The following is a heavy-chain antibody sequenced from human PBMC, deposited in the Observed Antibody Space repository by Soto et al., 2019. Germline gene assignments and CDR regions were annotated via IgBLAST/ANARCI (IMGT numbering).Heavy chain of an antibody. CDR1: GFTFSSYE. D-gene: IGHD1-26*01. CDR2: ISSSGSTI. J-gene: IGHJ6*02. V-gene: IGHV3-48*03. CDR3: ESSKGGSYYYYGLDV. Sequence: HPGGSLRLSCAASGFTFSSYEMNWVRQAPGKGLEWVSYISSSGSTIYYADSVKGRFTISRDNAKNSLYLQMNSLRAEDTAVYYCESSKGGSYYYYGLDVSGQGTTVPVSS.